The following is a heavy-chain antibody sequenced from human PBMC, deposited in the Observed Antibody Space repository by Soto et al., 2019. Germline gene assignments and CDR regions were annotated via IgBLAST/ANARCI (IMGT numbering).Heavy chain of an antibody. CDR1: GGTFSSYT. V-gene: IGHV1-69*02. CDR2: IIPILGIA. Sequence: QVQLVQSGAEVKKPGSSVKVSCKASGGTFSSYTISWVRQAPGQGLEWMGRIIPILGIANYAQKFQGRVTIPADKSTSTDYMELSSLRSEDTAVYYCARGYGDYGPLWFAPWGQGTLVTVSS. CDR3: ARGYGDYGPLWFAP. D-gene: IGHD4-17*01. J-gene: IGHJ5*02.